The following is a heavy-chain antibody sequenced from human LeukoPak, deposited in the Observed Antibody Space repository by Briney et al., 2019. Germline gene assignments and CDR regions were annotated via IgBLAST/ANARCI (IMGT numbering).Heavy chain of an antibody. CDR2: IYTSGST. CDR3: ARLQAQLWFDAPRFDP. Sequence: SETLSLTYTVSGGSISSYYWSWIRQPPGKGLEWIGYIYTSGSTNYNPSLKSRVTISVDTSKNQFSLKLSSVTAADTAVYYCARLQAQLWFDAPRFDPWGQGTLVTVSS. V-gene: IGHV4-4*09. J-gene: IGHJ5*02. D-gene: IGHD5-18*01. CDR1: GGSISSYY.